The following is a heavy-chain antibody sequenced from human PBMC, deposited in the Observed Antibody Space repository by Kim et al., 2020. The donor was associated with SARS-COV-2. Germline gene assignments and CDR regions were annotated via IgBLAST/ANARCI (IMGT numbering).Heavy chain of an antibody. CDR2: IKSKTDGETT. Sequence: GGSLRLSCAASGFTFSNAWMSWVRQAPGKGLEWVGRIKSKTDGETTDYAAPVKGRFTISRDDSKNTLYLQMNSLKTEDTAVYYCTTDFTFSGWYFNYYYYGMDVWGQGTTVTVSS. CDR1: GFTFSNAW. V-gene: IGHV3-15*01. D-gene: IGHD6-19*01. CDR3: TTDFTFSGWYFNYYYYGMDV. J-gene: IGHJ6*02.